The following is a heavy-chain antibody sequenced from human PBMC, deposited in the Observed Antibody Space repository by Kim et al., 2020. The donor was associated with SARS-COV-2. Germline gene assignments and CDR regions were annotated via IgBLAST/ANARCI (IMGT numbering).Heavy chain of an antibody. V-gene: IGHV3-7*01. Sequence: YVDAVRGRFTISRDNAENSLYLQMNTLRVEDTAVYYCAKGTSLAAGIFDYWGQGTLVTVSS. J-gene: IGHJ4*02. D-gene: IGHD6-13*01. CDR3: AKGTSLAAGIFDY.